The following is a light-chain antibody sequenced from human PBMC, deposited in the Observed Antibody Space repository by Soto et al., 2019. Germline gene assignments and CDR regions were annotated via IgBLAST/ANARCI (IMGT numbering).Light chain of an antibody. Sequence: QSVLPQPPSASGTPGQRVTISCSGSSSNIVSNYVYWYQQLPGTAPKLRSYRNNQRPSGVPDRFSGSKSGTSASLAISGLRSEDEANYYCAAWDDSLSGVVFGGGTKLTVL. V-gene: IGLV1-47*01. J-gene: IGLJ3*02. CDR2: RNN. CDR1: SSNIVSNY. CDR3: AAWDDSLSGVV.